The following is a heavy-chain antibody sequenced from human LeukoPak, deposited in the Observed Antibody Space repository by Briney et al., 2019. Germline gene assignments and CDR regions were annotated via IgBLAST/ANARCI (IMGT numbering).Heavy chain of an antibody. D-gene: IGHD3-10*01. J-gene: IGHJ4*02. V-gene: IGHV3-11*05. CDR2: ISSSGSYT. CDR3: ARDLDYSGSGSYFLH. Sequence: PGGPLRLSCAASGFSFGDYYIGWIRQAPGKGLEWVSSISSSGSYTSYADSVKGRFTISRDNAKNSLYVQMNSLRAEDTAVYYCARDLDYSGSGSYFLHWGQGILVTVSS. CDR1: GFSFGDYY.